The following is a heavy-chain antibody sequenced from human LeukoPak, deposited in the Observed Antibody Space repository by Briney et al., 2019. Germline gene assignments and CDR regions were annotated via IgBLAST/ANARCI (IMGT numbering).Heavy chain of an antibody. J-gene: IGHJ6*02. CDR1: GYTFTSYY. CDR3: ARDPLEVITSQSTNLYGMDV. D-gene: IGHD3-22*01. Sequence: GASVKVSCKASGYTFTSYYMHWVRQAPGQGLEWMGIINPSGGSTGYAQKFQGRVTMTRDTSTSTVYMELSSLRSEDTAVYYCARDPLEVITSQSTNLYGMDVWGQGTTVTVSS. V-gene: IGHV1-46*01. CDR2: INPSGGST.